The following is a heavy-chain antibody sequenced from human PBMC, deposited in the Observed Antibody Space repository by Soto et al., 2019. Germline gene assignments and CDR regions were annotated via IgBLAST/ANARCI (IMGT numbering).Heavy chain of an antibody. CDR3: AIRYSSGWYVSYFDY. CDR2: IIPIFDTA. D-gene: IGHD6-19*01. CDR1: GGTFSIYA. V-gene: IGHV1-69*13. J-gene: IGHJ4*02. Sequence: SVKVSCKTSGGTFSIYAISWVRQAPGQGLEWMGGIIPIFDTANYAQKFQGRVTITADESTSTAYMELSSLRSEDTAVYYCAIRYSSGWYVSYFDYWGQGTLVTVSS.